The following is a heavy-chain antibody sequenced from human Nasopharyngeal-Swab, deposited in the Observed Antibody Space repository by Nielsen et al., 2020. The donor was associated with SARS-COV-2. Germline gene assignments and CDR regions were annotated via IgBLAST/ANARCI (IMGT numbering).Heavy chain of an antibody. CDR3: ATAHGPVGAFDS. J-gene: IGHJ4*02. CDR2: IYHSGNT. D-gene: IGHD1-26*01. Sequence: WIRQPPGKGLEWIGYIYHSGNTNYNPSLTSRLTISIDTSKNQFSVKLNSVTAADTAVYYCATAHGPVGAFDSWGQGTLVTVSS. V-gene: IGHV4-59*08.